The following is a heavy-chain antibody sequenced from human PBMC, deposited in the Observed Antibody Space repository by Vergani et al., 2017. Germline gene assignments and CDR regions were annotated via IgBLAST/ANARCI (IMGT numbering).Heavy chain of an antibody. CDR3: ARGGSSGRYFYYYYYYGMDV. V-gene: IGHV3-23*01. CDR2: ISGSGGST. Sequence: EVQLLESGGGLVQPGGSLRLSCAASGFTFSSYAMSWVRQAPGKGLEWVSAISGSGGSTYYADSVKGRFTISRDNSKNTLYLQMNSLRAEDTAVYYCARGGSSGRYFYYYYYYGMDVWGQGTTVTVSS. CDR1: GFTFSSYA. J-gene: IGHJ6*02. D-gene: IGHD6-19*01.